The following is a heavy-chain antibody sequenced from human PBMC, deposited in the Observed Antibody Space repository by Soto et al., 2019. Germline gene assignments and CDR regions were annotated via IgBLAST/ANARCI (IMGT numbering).Heavy chain of an antibody. J-gene: IGHJ5*02. CDR3: ARYAFLRYFDWLSP. CDR1: GGSISSGGYY. CDR2: IYYSGST. Sequence: QVQLQESGPGLVKPSQTLSLTCTVSGGSISSGGYYWNWIRQHPGKGLEWIGYIYYSGSTYYNPSLKSRVTISVDTSKTQFSLKLSSVTAADTAVYYCARYAFLRYFDWLSPWGQGTLVTVS. V-gene: IGHV4-31*03. D-gene: IGHD3-9*01.